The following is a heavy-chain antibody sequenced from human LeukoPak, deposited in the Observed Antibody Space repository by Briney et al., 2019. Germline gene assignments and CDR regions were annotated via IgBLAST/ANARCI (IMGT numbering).Heavy chain of an antibody. V-gene: IGHV5-51*01. CDR2: IYPGDSDT. D-gene: IGHD5-18*01. CDR3: ARQRGYSYGWEHYYFDY. CDR1: GYSFTSYW. J-gene: IGHJ4*02. Sequence: GESLKISCKGSGYSFTSYWIGWVRQMPGKGLEWMGIIYPGDSDTRYSPSFQGQVTISADKSISTAYLQWSSLKASDTAMYYCARQRGYSYGWEHYYFDYWGQGTLVTVSS.